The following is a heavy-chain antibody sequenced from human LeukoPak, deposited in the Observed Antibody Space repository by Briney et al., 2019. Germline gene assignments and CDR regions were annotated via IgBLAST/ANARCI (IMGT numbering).Heavy chain of an antibody. V-gene: IGHV5-10-1*01. Sequence: GESLKISCKGSGYSFTSYWISWVRQMPGKGLEWMGRIDPSDSYTTYSPSFQGHVTISADKSISTAYLQWSGLKASDTAMYYCARLHCSGGTCYPADAFDIWGQGTMVTVSS. D-gene: IGHD2-15*01. J-gene: IGHJ3*02. CDR1: GYSFTSYW. CDR2: IDPSDSYT. CDR3: ARLHCSGGTCYPADAFDI.